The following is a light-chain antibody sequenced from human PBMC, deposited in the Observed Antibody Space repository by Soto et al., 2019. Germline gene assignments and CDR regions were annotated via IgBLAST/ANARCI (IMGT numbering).Light chain of an antibody. CDR3: SSYTSSSTT. CDR2: DVS. J-gene: IGLJ2*01. Sequence: QSALTQPASVSGSPGQSITISCTGTSSDVGGYNYVSWYQQHPGKAPKLMIYDVSNRPSGVSNRFSGSKSGNTASLTNSGLQAEDEADYYCSSYTSSSTTFGGGTKLTVL. CDR1: SSDVGGYNY. V-gene: IGLV2-14*01.